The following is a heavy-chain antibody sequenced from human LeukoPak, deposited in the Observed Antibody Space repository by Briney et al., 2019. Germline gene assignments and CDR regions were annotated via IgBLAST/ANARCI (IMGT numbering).Heavy chain of an antibody. J-gene: IGHJ4*02. CDR1: GFTFSTSW. CDR2: IKEDGNEE. D-gene: IGHD2-21*01. CDR3: ARWSKDCEFDY. V-gene: IGHV3-7*05. Sequence: GGSLILSCAAAGFTFSTSWMTWVRQAPGKGLEWVAHIKEDGNEEYYVDSVKGRFTISRDNAKNSLYLQMNSLRAEDTALFYCARWSKDCEFDYWGQGTLVSVSS.